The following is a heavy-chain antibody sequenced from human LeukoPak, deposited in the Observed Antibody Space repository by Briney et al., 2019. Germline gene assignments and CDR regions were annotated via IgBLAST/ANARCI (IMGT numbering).Heavy chain of an antibody. Sequence: SETLSLTCTVSGGSISSGDYYWSWIRQPPGKGLEWIGYIYYSGSTNYNPSLKSRVTISVDTSKNQFSLKLSSVTAADTAVYYCARVSWAADAFDIWGQGTMVTVSS. CDR3: ARVSWAADAFDI. CDR2: IYYSGST. V-gene: IGHV4-61*08. CDR1: GGSISSGDYY. J-gene: IGHJ3*02. D-gene: IGHD6-13*01.